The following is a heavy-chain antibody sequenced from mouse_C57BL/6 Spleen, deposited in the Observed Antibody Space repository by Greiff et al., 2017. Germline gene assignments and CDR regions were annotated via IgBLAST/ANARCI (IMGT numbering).Heavy chain of an antibody. V-gene: IGHV1-26*01. CDR1: GYTFTDYY. D-gene: IGHD1-1*01. Sequence: VQLQQSGPELVKPGASVKISCKASGYTFTDYYMNWVKQSHGKSLEWIGDINPNNGGTSYNQKFKGKATLTVDKSSSTAYMGLRSLTSEDSAVYYCASRYYYGSSWFAYWGKGTLVTVSA. CDR2: INPNNGGT. CDR3: ASRYYYGSSWFAY. J-gene: IGHJ3*01.